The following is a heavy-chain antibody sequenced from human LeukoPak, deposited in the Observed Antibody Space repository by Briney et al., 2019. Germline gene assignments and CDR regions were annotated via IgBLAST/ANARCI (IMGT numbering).Heavy chain of an antibody. CDR2: IYYSGST. D-gene: IGHD4-17*01. V-gene: IGHV4-39*01. CDR3: ARRDYVGWFDP. CDR1: GGSISSGSYY. J-gene: IGHJ5*02. Sequence: SETLSLTCTVSGGSISSGSYYWAWIRQPPGKGLEWIGSIYYSGSTYYNPSLKSRVTISVDTSKNQFSLRLSSVTAADTAVYYCARRDYVGWFDPWGQGTLVTVSS.